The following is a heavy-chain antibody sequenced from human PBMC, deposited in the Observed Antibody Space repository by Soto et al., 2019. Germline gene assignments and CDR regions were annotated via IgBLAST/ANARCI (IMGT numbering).Heavy chain of an antibody. V-gene: IGHV3-30*18. Sequence: PVGSLRLSCAASGFTFSSYGMHWVRQAPGKGLEWVAVISYDGSNKYYADSVKGRFTISRDNSKNTLYLQMNSLRAEDTAVYYCAKDSPKYYYDISGPLWGQGTLVTVSS. J-gene: IGHJ4*02. D-gene: IGHD3-22*01. CDR2: ISYDGSNK. CDR1: GFTFSSYG. CDR3: AKDSPKYYYDISGPL.